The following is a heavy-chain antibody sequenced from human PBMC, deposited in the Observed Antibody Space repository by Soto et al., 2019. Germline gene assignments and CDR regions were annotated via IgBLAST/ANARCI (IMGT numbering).Heavy chain of an antibody. CDR2: ISAYNGNT. V-gene: IGHV1-18*04. CDR1: GYTFTSYG. J-gene: IGHJ5*02. D-gene: IGHD6-19*01. CDR3: ANRDSSGWYSS. Sequence: ASVKVSCKASGYTFTSYGISWVRQAPGQGLEWMGWISAYNGNTNYAQKLQGRVTMTTDTSTSTAYMELRSLRPDDTAVYYCANRDSSGWYSSWGQGTLVTVSS.